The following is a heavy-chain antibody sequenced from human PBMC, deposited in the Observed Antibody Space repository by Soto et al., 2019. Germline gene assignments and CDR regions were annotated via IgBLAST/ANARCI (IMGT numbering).Heavy chain of an antibody. Sequence: PSGTLSLTCTVSGGSISTYYWSWIRQPPGKGLEWIGYIYYNGRTNYNPSLESRVTISLDTSKSQFSLKLSSVSAADTAVYYCARDGSGYDFWSGPYFFDYWGPGTLVTVSS. CDR2: IYYNGRT. J-gene: IGHJ4*02. D-gene: IGHD3-3*01. CDR3: ARDGSGYDFWSGPYFFDY. V-gene: IGHV4-59*01. CDR1: GGSISTYY.